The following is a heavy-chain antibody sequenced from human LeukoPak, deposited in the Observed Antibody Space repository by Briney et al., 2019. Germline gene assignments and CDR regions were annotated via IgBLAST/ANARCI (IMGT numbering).Heavy chain of an antibody. D-gene: IGHD2-2*01. Sequence: GGSLRLSCAASGFTFSSYAMHWVRQAPGKGLEWVAVILYDGSNKYYADSVKGRFTISRDNSKNTLYLQMNSLRAEDTAIYYCAKDLSQSSTSWDYWGQGTLVTVSS. CDR1: GFTFSSYA. J-gene: IGHJ4*02. V-gene: IGHV3-30*18. CDR2: ILYDGSNK. CDR3: AKDLSQSSTSWDY.